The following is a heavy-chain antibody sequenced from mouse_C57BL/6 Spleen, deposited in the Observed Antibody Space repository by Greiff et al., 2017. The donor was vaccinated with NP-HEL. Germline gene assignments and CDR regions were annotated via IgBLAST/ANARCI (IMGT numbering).Heavy chain of an antibody. V-gene: IGHV1-31*01. Sequence: EVQLQQSGPELVKPGASVKISCKASGYSFTGYYMHWVKQSHGNILDWIGYISPYNGVSSYNQKFKGKTTLTVDKSSSTAYMELRSLTSEDAAVYDCARSGGYYSFAYWGQGTLVTVSA. CDR3: ARSGGYYSFAY. CDR2: ISPYNGVS. CDR1: GYSFTGYY. J-gene: IGHJ3*01. D-gene: IGHD2-3*01.